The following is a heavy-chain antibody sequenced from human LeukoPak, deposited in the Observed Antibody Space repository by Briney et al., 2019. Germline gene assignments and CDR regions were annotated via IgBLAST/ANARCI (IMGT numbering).Heavy chain of an antibody. D-gene: IGHD5/OR15-5a*01. CDR1: GFTFNTFG. Sequence: GGSLRLSCATSGFTFNTFGMHWVRQAPGKGLEWVAGTWYDGSNKYYAESVKGRFAISKDNSKNTVFLEMNNLRAEDTAIYYCARGDVYDGPGYWGQGTLVTVSS. CDR2: TWYDGSNK. J-gene: IGHJ1*01. V-gene: IGHV3-33*01. CDR3: ARGDVYDGPGY.